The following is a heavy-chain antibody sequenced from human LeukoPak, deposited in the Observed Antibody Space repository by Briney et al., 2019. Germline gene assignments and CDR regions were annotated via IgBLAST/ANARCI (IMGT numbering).Heavy chain of an antibody. CDR2: SYYNGST. Sequence: SETLSLTCTVSGRSVSSGSYYWSWIRQPPGKGLEWIGYSYYNGSTNYNPSLKSRVTISVDTSKNQFSLKLGSVTAADTAVYYCAGVGTADAFDIWGQGTMVTVSS. CDR3: AGVGTADAFDI. V-gene: IGHV4-61*01. CDR1: GRSVSSGSYY. D-gene: IGHD1-1*01. J-gene: IGHJ3*02.